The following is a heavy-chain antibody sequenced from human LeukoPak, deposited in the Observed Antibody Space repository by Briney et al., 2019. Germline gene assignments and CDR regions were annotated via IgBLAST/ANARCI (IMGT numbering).Heavy chain of an antibody. CDR1: GGSISSYY. V-gene: IGHV4-59*01. CDR3: AIEVLGGNSNSYFDY. Sequence: KSSETLSLTCTVSGGSISSYYWSWIRQPPGKGLEWIGYIYYSGSTNYNPSLKSPVTISVDTSKNQFSLKLSSVTAADTAVYYCAIEVLGGNSNSYFDYWGQGTLVTVSS. J-gene: IGHJ4*02. D-gene: IGHD4-11*01. CDR2: IYYSGST.